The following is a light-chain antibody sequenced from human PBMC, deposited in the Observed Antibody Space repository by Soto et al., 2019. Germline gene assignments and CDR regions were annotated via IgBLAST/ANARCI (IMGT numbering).Light chain of an antibody. CDR2: DDS. Sequence: SYEVTQPPSILVAPGQTSRITCGGNNIGSKTVHWYQQKAGQAPVLVVYDDSDRASGIPERFSGSNSGKKATLTISRVEAGDEADYYCQVWDVSTFHYVFGTGTEITVL. J-gene: IGLJ1*01. V-gene: IGLV3-21*02. CDR3: QVWDVSTFHYV. CDR1: NIGSKT.